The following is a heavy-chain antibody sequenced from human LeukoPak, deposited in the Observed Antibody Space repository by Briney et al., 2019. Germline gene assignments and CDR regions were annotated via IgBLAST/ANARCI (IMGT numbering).Heavy chain of an antibody. V-gene: IGHV1-24*01. CDR2: FDLADGET. D-gene: IGHD4-23*01. CDR1: VNSLNQLT. CDR3: AADGGGLSSVVTPRSSPFDY. Sequence: GASVKVSCKVSVNSLNQLTMHEVRQAPGKGLEWMGGFDLADGETVYAHRFQGRLTMTEDTSTNTGYMELTSLRSEDTAVYYCAADGGGLSSVVTPRSSPFDYWGQGTLVTVSS. J-gene: IGHJ4*02.